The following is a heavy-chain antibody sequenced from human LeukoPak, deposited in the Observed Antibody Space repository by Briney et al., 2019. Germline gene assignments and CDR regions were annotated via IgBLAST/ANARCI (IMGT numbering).Heavy chain of an antibody. J-gene: IGHJ3*02. CDR1: GFTFGSYA. CDR3: ARRNYYVSSGYFSGDAFDI. Sequence: GGSLRLSCAASGFTFGSYAMHWVRQAPGKGLEFVSAISSNGGSTYYAKSVKGGFTVSRDNSKNTLSLQMGSLRAEDMAVYYCARRNYYVSSGYFSGDAFDIWGQGTMVTVSS. V-gene: IGHV3-64*01. CDR2: ISSNGGST. D-gene: IGHD3-22*01.